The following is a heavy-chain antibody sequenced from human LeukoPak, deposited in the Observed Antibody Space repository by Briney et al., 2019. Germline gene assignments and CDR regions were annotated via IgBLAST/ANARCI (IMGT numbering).Heavy chain of an antibody. CDR2: IYHSGST. V-gene: IGHV4-4*02. CDR1: GFTFSSYW. Sequence: GSLRLSCAASGFTFSSYWLSWVRQAPGKGLEWIGYIYHSGSTYYNPSLKSRVTISVDRSKNQFSLKLSSVTAADTAVYYCARDEAPGIVVVPAPGPWGQGTLVTVSS. D-gene: IGHD2-2*01. CDR3: ARDEAPGIVVVPAPGP. J-gene: IGHJ5*02.